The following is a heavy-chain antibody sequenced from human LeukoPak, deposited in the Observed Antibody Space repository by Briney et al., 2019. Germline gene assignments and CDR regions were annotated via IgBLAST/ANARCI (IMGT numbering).Heavy chain of an antibody. CDR2: ISWNSGSI. CDR3: AKGRGTVTTSGMDV. D-gene: IGHD4-17*01. Sequence: AGGSLRLSCAASGFTFDDYAMHWVRQAPGKGLEWVSGISWNSGSIGYADSMKGRFTISRDNAKNSLYLQMNSLRAEDTALYYCAKGRGTVTTSGMDVWGQGTTVTVSS. CDR1: GFTFDDYA. J-gene: IGHJ6*02. V-gene: IGHV3-9*01.